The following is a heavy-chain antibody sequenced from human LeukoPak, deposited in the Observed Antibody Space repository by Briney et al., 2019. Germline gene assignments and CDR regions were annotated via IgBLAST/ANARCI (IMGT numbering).Heavy chain of an antibody. CDR1: GFTFSTYA. V-gene: IGHV3-30-3*01. J-gene: IGHJ4*02. Sequence: PGGSLRLSCAASGFTFSTYAMHWVRQAPGKGLEWVAVISYDGSNKYYADSVKGRFTISRDNSKNTLYLQMNSLRAEDTAVYYCAREAKSTCFDYWGQGTLVTVSS. CDR2: ISYDGSNK. D-gene: IGHD2/OR15-2a*01. CDR3: AREAKSTCFDY.